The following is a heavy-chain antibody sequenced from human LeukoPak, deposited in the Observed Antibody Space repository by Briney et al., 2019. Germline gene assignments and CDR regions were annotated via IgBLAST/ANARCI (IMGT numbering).Heavy chain of an antibody. CDR2: IYYSGST. CDR3: ATFIAVAGFAFDY. D-gene: IGHD6-19*01. Sequence: MASETLSLTCTVSGGSISSSSYYWGWIRQPPGKGLEWIGSIYYSGSTYYNPSLKSRVTISVDTSKNQFSLKLSSVTAADTAVYYCATFIAVAGFAFDYWGQGTLVTVSS. CDR1: GGSISSSSYY. V-gene: IGHV4-39*07. J-gene: IGHJ4*02.